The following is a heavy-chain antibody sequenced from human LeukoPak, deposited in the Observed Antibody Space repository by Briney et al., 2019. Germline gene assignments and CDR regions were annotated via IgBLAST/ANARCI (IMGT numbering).Heavy chain of an antibody. Sequence: PGRSLRLSCAASGFTFTSYGMHRVRQAPGKGLEWVAVIWYDGRNKYYVDSVKGRFTISRDNSKNTLFLQMNSLRAGDAALYSCAKDMVRGGHYYFDSWGQGILVAVSS. CDR1: GFTFTSYG. D-gene: IGHD3-10*01. CDR2: IWYDGRNK. J-gene: IGHJ4*02. CDR3: AKDMVRGGHYYFDS. V-gene: IGHV3-33*06.